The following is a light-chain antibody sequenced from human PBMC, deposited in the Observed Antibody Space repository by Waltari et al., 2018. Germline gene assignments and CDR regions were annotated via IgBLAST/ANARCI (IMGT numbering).Light chain of an antibody. J-gene: IGKJ2*01. CDR3: QQFDSLPYT. CDR1: QDISKS. CDR2: DAS. Sequence: DIQMTQSPSSLSASVGDRVTITCQASQDISKSLNWYQQKPGKAPNLLIYDASNLEAGVPARVSGSGSGTDFTFTITSLQPEDIATYYCQQFDSLPYTFGPGTKLEIK. V-gene: IGKV1-33*01.